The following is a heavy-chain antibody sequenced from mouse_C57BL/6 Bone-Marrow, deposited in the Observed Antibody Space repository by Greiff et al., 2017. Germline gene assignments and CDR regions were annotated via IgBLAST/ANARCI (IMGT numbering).Heavy chain of an antibody. CDR3: ATPYYYGSSYQFAY. CDR2: IYPRSGNT. CDR1: GYTFTSYG. D-gene: IGHD1-1*01. V-gene: IGHV1-81*01. Sequence: VQLQQSGAELARPGASVKLSCKASGYTFTSYGISWVKQRPGQGLEWIGEIYPRSGNTYYNEKFKGKATLTADKSSSTAYMELRSLTSEDSAVYFCATPYYYGSSYQFAYWGQGTLVTVSA. J-gene: IGHJ3*01.